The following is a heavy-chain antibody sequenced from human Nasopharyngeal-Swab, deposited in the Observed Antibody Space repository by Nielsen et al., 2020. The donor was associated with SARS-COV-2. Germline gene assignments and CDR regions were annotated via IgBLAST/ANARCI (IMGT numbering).Heavy chain of an antibody. CDR1: VFTFSSYG. CDR2: ISYDGSNK. CDR3: AKGSYYYDSYGAFDI. V-gene: IGHV3-30*18. J-gene: IGHJ3*02. Sequence: GESLKISCAASVFTFSSYGMHWVRQAPGKGLEWVAVISYDGSNKYYADSVKGRFTISRDNSKNTLYLQMNSLRAEDTAVYYCAKGSYYYDSYGAFDIWGQGTMVTVSS. D-gene: IGHD3-22*01.